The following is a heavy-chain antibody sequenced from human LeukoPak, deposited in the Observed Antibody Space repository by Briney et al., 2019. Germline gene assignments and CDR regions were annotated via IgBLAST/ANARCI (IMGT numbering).Heavy chain of an antibody. D-gene: IGHD4-17*01. Sequence: SVKVSCKASGGTFSSYAISWVRQAPGQGLEWMGGIIPIFGTANYAQKFQGRVTITADKSTSTAYMELSSLRSEDTAVYYCAREGVTTANWFDPWGQGTLVTVSS. CDR2: IIPIFGTA. V-gene: IGHV1-69*06. CDR1: GGTFSSYA. CDR3: AREGVTTANWFDP. J-gene: IGHJ5*02.